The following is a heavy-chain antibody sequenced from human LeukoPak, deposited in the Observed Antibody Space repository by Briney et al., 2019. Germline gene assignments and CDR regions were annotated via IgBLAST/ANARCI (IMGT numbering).Heavy chain of an antibody. CDR2: MKQDGSEK. D-gene: IGHD6-19*01. CDR3: ARDLGAGQWLALIFDY. V-gene: IGHV3-7*01. Sequence: GGSLRLSCAASGFTFSSYWMSWVRQAPGKGLEWVANMKQDGSEKYYVDSVKGRFTISRDNAKNSLYLQMNSLRAEDTAVYYCARDLGAGQWLALIFDYWGQGTLVTVSS. CDR1: GFTFSSYW. J-gene: IGHJ4*02.